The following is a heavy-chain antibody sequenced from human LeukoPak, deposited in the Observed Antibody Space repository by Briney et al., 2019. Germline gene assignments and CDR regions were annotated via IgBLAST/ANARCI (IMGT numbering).Heavy chain of an antibody. V-gene: IGHV5-51*01. CDR2: IYPGDSDT. J-gene: IGHJ3*02. Sequence: PGESLKISCKGSGYSFTSYWIGWVRQMPGKGLEWMGIIYPGDSDTRYSPSFQGQVTISADKSISTAYLQWSSLKASDTAMYYCARDPIDYGDYDLDSFAFDIWGQGTMVTVSS. CDR1: GYSFTSYW. D-gene: IGHD4-17*01. CDR3: ARDPIDYGDYDLDSFAFDI.